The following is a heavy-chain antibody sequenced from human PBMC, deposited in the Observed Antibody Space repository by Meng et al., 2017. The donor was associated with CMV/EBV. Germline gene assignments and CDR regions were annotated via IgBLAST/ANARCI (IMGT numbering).Heavy chain of an antibody. CDR3: AKDSNFWSGYEPVY. V-gene: IGHV3-23*01. Sequence: ASGFTFSSYAMRWVRHAPGKGLEWVSAISGSGGSTYYADSVKGRFTISRDNSKNTLYLQMNSLRAEDTAVYYCAKDSNFWSGYEPVYWGQGTLVTVSS. D-gene: IGHD3-3*01. CDR2: ISGSGGST. CDR1: GFTFSSYA. J-gene: IGHJ4*02.